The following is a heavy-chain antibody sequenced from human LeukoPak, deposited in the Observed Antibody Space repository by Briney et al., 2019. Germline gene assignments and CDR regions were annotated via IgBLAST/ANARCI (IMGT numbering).Heavy chain of an antibody. CDR2: GYHIGST. CDR1: GGSIRSGDYY. CDR3: ARVGDYGDYVNWFDP. V-gene: IGHV4-39*07. D-gene: IGHD4-17*01. Sequence: SETLSLTCTVSGGSIRSGDYYWSWIRQPPGKGLEWIGSGYHIGSTYFNPSLRSRVTILIDIFKNQFSLKMSSVTAADTAIYYCARVGDYGDYVNWFDPWGPGTLVTVSS. J-gene: IGHJ5*02.